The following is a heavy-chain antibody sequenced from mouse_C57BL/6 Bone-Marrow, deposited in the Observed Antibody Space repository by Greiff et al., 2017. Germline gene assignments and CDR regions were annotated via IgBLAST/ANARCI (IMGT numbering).Heavy chain of an antibody. CDR2: IWTGGGT. CDR1: GFSLTSYA. J-gene: IGHJ2*01. V-gene: IGHV2-9-1*01. D-gene: IGHD2-5*01. CDR3: ARNRDYYSNYLYYFDY. Sequence: VKLMESGPGLVAPSQSLSITCTVSGFSLTSYAISWVRQPPGQGLEWLGVIWTGGGTTYNSALKSRLSINKDNSKSQVFLKMNSLQTDDTARYYCARNRDYYSNYLYYFDYGGQGTTLTVSS.